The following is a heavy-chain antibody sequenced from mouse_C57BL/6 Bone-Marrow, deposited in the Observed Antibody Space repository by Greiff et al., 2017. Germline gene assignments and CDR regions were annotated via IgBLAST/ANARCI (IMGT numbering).Heavy chain of an antibody. CDR1: GYAFSSSW. CDR3: ARGGGDYVGTSFFDY. Sequence: VQLQQSGPELVKPGASVKISCKASGYAFSSSWMNWVKQRPGKGLEWIGRIYPGDGDTNYNGKFKGKATLTADKSSSTAYMQLSSLTSEDSAVYFCARGGGDYVGTSFFDYWGQGTTLTVSS. V-gene: IGHV1-82*01. D-gene: IGHD2-13*01. CDR2: IYPGDGDT. J-gene: IGHJ2*01.